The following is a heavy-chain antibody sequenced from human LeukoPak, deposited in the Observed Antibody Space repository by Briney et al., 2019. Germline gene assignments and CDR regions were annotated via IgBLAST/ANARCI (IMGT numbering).Heavy chain of an antibody. Sequence: GGSLRLSCAASGFTFSSYEMNWVRQAPGKGLEWVSYISSSGSTIYYADSVKGRFTISRDNAKNSLYLQMNSLRAEDTAVYYCAELGITMIGGVWGKGTTVTTSS. CDR2: ISSSGSTI. CDR1: GFTFSSYE. CDR3: AELGITMIGGV. J-gene: IGHJ6*04. D-gene: IGHD3-10*02. V-gene: IGHV3-48*03.